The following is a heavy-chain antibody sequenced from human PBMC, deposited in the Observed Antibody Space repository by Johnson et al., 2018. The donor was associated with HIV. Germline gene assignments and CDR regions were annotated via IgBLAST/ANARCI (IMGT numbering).Heavy chain of an antibody. J-gene: IGHJ3*02. D-gene: IGHD6-13*01. Sequence: VQLVESGGGVVQPGRSLRLSCVASGFTFSTYAMHWVRQAPGKGLEWVSAIGTAGDTYYPGSVKGRFTISRDNAKNSLYLQMNSLKTEDTVVYYCTTDHTDSSSWYNAFDIWGQGTMVTVSS. CDR1: GFTFSTYA. V-gene: IGHV3-13*01. CDR2: IGTAGDT. CDR3: TTDHTDSSSWYNAFDI.